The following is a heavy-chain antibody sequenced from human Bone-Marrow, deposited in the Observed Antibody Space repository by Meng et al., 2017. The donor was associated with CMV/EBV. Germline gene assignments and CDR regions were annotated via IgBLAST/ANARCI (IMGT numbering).Heavy chain of an antibody. CDR1: GFTFSSYS. J-gene: IGHJ3*02. V-gene: IGHV3-21*01. Sequence: GESLKISCAASGFTFSSYSMNWVRQAPGKGLEWVSSISSSSSYIYYADSVKGRFTISRDNAKNSLYLQMNSPRAEDTAVYYCARAPRAFDIWGQGTMVTVSS. CDR2: ISSSSSYI. CDR3: ARAPRAFDI.